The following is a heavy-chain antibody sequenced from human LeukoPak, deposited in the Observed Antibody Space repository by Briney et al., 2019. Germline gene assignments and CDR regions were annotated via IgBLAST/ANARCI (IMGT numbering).Heavy chain of an antibody. V-gene: IGHV3-23*01. Sequence: PGGSLRLSCAASGFTFSSYAMSWVRQAPGKGLEWVSAISGSGGSTYYADSVKGRFTISRDNSKNTLYLQMNSLRAEDTAVYYCAKGRTYYDFWSGYPFDYWGQGALVTVSS. CDR1: GFTFSSYA. CDR2: ISGSGGST. CDR3: AKGRTYYDFWSGYPFDY. D-gene: IGHD3-3*01. J-gene: IGHJ4*02.